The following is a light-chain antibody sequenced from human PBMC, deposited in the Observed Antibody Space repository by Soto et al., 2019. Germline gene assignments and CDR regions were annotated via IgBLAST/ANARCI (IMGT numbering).Light chain of an antibody. CDR1: RSISNY. V-gene: IGKV1-39*01. J-gene: IGKJ1*01. CDR3: QQSYSPPWT. Sequence: DIQMTQSPSSLSASVGDRVTITCRASRSISNYLNWYQKTPGKAPKVLIYAASTLQSGVPSRFGGSRSGTDFTLTISSLEPEDFAIYYCQQSYSPPWTFGQGTKVEVK. CDR2: AAS.